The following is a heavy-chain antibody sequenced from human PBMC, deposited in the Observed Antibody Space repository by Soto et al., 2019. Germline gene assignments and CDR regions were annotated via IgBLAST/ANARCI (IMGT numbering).Heavy chain of an antibody. CDR1: GYTFTSYY. J-gene: IGHJ6*02. D-gene: IGHD5-12*01. CDR2: INPSGGST. CDR3: ARDLVVATVRPGMDV. V-gene: IGHV1-46*01. Sequence: WASVKVSCKASGYTFTSYYMHWVRQAPGQGLEWMGIINPSGGSTSYAQKFQGRVTMTRDTSTSTVYMELSSLRSEDTAVYYCARDLVVATVRPGMDVWGQGTTVTVSS.